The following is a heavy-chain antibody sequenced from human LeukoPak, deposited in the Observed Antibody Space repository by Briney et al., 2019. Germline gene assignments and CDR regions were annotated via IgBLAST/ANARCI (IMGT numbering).Heavy chain of an antibody. V-gene: IGHV4-39*01. D-gene: IGHD6-13*01. J-gene: IGHJ6*03. CDR2: IYYSGST. CDR1: GGSISSSSYY. CDR3: ARHHLFRLYSSSSSYYYYYMDV. Sequence: SETLSLTCTVSGGSISSSSYYWGWIRQPPGKGLEWIGSIYYSGSTYYNPSLKSRVTISVDTSKNQFSLKLSSVTAADTAVYYCARHHLFRLYSSSSSYYYYYMDVWGKGTTVTISS.